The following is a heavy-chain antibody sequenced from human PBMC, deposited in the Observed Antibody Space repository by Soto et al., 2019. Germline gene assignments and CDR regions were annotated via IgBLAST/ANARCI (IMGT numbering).Heavy chain of an antibody. CDR1: VCNFNVYS. D-gene: IGHD5-12*01. V-gene: IGHV3-21*01. Sequence: GSLRLSCASSVCNFNVYSMNWVRHSPGKWLEWISSISSSSNYIHYRDSVRGRFTISRDNAKNSLYLQLDSLRVEDTAVYFCARDRGSQVFDSWGLGTLLTVYS. CDR2: ISSSSNYI. J-gene: IGHJ5*01. CDR3: ARDRGSQVFDS.